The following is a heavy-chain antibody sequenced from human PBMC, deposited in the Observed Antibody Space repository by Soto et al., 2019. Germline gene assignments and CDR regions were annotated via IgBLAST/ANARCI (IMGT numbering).Heavy chain of an antibody. Sequence: QVQLVQSGAEVKKPGSSVKVSCKASGGTFSSYTISWVRQAPGQGLEWMGRIIPILGIANYAQKFQGRVTITADKSTSTAYMELSSLRSEDTAVYYCARDLYGSGHFGYWGQGTLVTVSS. J-gene: IGHJ4*02. D-gene: IGHD3-10*01. CDR1: GGTFSSYT. V-gene: IGHV1-69*08. CDR3: ARDLYGSGHFGY. CDR2: IIPILGIA.